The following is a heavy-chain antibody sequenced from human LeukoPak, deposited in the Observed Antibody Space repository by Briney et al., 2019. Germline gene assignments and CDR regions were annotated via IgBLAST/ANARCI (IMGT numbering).Heavy chain of an antibody. V-gene: IGHV1-46*01. Sequence: ASVKVSCKASGYTFTSYYMHWVRQAPGQGLEWMGIINPSGGSTSYAQKFQGRVTMTRDTSTSTVYMELSSLRSEDTAVYYCASRGTLAAAGNNAFDIWGQGTMVTVSS. D-gene: IGHD6-13*01. J-gene: IGHJ3*02. CDR3: ASRGTLAAAGNNAFDI. CDR2: INPSGGST. CDR1: GYTFTSYY.